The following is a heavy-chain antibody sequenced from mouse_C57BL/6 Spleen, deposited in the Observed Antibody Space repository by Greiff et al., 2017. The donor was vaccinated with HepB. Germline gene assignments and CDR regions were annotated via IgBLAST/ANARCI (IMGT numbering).Heavy chain of an antibody. CDR3: ARSITTVVGRDWYFDV. Sequence: QVQLKQPGAELVKPGASVKMSCKASGYTFTSYWITWVKQRPGQGLEWIGDIYPGSGSTNYNEKFKSKATLTVDTSSSTAYMQLSSLTSEDSAVYYCARSITTVVGRDWYFDVWGTGTTVTVSS. D-gene: IGHD1-1*01. CDR1: GYTFTSYW. J-gene: IGHJ1*03. CDR2: IYPGSGST. V-gene: IGHV1-55*01.